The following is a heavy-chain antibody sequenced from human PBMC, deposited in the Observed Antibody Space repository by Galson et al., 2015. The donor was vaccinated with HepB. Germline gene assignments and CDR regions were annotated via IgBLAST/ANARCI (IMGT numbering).Heavy chain of an antibody. CDR2: IYPGDSET. Sequence: QSGAEVKKPGESLKISCKGSGYSFSDYWIVWVRQTPGKGPEWMGIIYPGDSETRYSPSFQGHVPISADKSTNTAYLHFINRKASDTAMYYSARQVRGSSTVCYSDYWGLGTLVTVSS. CDR3: ARQVRGSSTVCYSDY. J-gene: IGHJ4*02. V-gene: IGHV5-51*01. CDR1: GYSFSDYW. D-gene: IGHD2-2*01.